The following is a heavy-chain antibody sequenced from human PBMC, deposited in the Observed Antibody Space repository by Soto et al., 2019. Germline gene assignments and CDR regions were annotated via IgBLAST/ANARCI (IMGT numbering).Heavy chain of an antibody. CDR2: IYYSGST. V-gene: IGHV4-31*01. D-gene: IGHD3-10*01. CDR1: GGSLNSGGYY. Sequence: SETLSLTCTVSGGSLNSGGYYWSWIRQHPGKGLEWIGYIYYSGSTYSNPSLKSQVTISVDTSKNQFSLKLSSVTAADTAVYYCARTQSSYGSGYYFDYWGQGTLVTVSS. J-gene: IGHJ4*02. CDR3: ARTQSSYGSGYYFDY.